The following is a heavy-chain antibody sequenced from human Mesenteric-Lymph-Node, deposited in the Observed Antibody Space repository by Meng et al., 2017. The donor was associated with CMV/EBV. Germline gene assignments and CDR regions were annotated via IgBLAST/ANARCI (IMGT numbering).Heavy chain of an antibody. CDR3: VKEAFSTWDLLGD. CDR2: IYSGGGDR. J-gene: IGHJ4*02. V-gene: IGHV3-23*03. D-gene: IGHD1-26*01. Sequence: GESLKISCEASGFTFGSYAMSWVRQTPGRGLEWVSLIYSGGGDRYYSDSVKGRFTISRDNSKSMLYLQMNSLRAEDTAVYYCVKEAFSTWDLLGDWGQGTLVTVSS. CDR1: GFTFGSYA.